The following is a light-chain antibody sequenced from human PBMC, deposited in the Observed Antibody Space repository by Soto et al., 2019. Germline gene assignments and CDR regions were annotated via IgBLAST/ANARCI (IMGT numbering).Light chain of an antibody. J-gene: IGKJ4*01. CDR1: QSVSSN. CDR3: QHYNNWPLT. V-gene: IGKV3-15*01. CDR2: GAS. Sequence: EIGMTQSPASLSVSPGETATLSCRASQSVSSNLAWYQQKPGQVPRLLIYGASTMATGIPARFSGSGSGTEFTCTITSLQSEDFAVYFCQHYNNWPLTFGGGTKVESK.